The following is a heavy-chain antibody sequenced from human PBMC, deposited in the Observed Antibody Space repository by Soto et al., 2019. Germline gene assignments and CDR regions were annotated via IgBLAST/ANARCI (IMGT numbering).Heavy chain of an antibody. CDR3: TSRRDWTAVDPLDY. CDR1: GFTFSDSA. V-gene: IGHV3-73*01. J-gene: IGHJ4*02. CDR2: IRNKTNNYAT. Sequence: GGSLRLSCAASGFTFSDSAMHWVRQASGKGLGWVGRIRNKTNNYATAYIASVKGRFTISRDDSKNTVYLQMNSLKIDDTAVYFCTSRRDWTAVDPLDYWGLGTLVTVSS. D-gene: IGHD5-18*01.